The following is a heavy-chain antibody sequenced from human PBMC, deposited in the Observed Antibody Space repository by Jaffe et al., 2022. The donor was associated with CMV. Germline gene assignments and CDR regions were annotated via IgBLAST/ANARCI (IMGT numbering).Heavy chain of an antibody. J-gene: IGHJ4*02. CDR2: IRRKLYGGTT. V-gene: IGHV3-49*05. Sequence: EVQLVESGGGLVKPGRSLRLSCTGSGLTFGDYGMSWLRQAPGKGLEWVGFIRRKLYGGTTEYAASVKGRFTISRDDARSIVHLEMNSLKTEDTAVYYCARVGNGDHIWGNYRFYFDYWGQGTLVTVSS. CDR1: GLTFGDYG. CDR3: ARVGNGDHIWGNYRFYFDY. D-gene: IGHD3-16*02.